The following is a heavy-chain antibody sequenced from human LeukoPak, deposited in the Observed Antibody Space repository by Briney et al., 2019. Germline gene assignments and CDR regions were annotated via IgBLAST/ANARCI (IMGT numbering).Heavy chain of an antibody. CDR3: ARDESSSWYVDY. J-gene: IGHJ4*02. CDR2: ISSSGSYI. V-gene: IGHV3-21*01. D-gene: IGHD6-19*01. CDR1: GFTFTTYS. Sequence: GGSLRLSCAASGFTFTTYSMNWVRQAPGKGLEWVSFISSSGSYIYYADSVKGRFTVSRDNAKNSLYLQMNSLRAEDTAVYYCARDESSSWYVDYWGQGALVTVSS.